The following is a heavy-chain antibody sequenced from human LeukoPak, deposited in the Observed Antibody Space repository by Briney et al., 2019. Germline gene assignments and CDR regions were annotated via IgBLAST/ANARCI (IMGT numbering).Heavy chain of an antibody. J-gene: IGHJ5*02. V-gene: IGHV3-23*01. CDR3: AKGSYDFWSGYLPGFDP. CDR1: GFTFSSYA. CDR2: ISGSGGST. D-gene: IGHD3-3*01. Sequence: PGGSLRLSCAASGFTFSSYAMSWVRQAPGKGLEWVSAISGSGGSTYYADSVKGRFTISRDNSKNTLYLQMNSLRAEDTAVYYCAKGSYDFWSGYLPGFDPWGQATLVTVSS.